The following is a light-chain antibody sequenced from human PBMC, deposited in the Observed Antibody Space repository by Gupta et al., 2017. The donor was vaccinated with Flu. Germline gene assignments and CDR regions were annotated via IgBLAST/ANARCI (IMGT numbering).Light chain of an antibody. V-gene: IGLV3-21*02. Sequence: SYVLTQPTPVSEPPGQTARITCGGNNIGSKRVHWYRQKPGQAPVLVVYDDNDRPPGIPERFSGSNSGNTATLTISRVEAGDEADYYCQVWDSSSDHQVFGGGTKLTVL. CDR3: QVWDSSSDHQV. J-gene: IGLJ3*02. CDR1: NIGSKR. CDR2: DDN.